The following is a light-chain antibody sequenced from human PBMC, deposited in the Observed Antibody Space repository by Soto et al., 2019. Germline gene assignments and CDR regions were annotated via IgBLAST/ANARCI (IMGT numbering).Light chain of an antibody. J-gene: IGKJ3*01. CDR2: GAS. Sequence: ETVLTQSPATLSLSPGERVTLSCRASETFCSGCLAWYQQKPGQSPRLLIYGASSRATGIPDRFSGSGSGTDFTLTISRLEPEDFAVYYCQQYGSSPLFTFGPGTKVDIK. CDR3: QQYGSSPLFT. V-gene: IGKV3-20*01. CDR1: ETFCSGC.